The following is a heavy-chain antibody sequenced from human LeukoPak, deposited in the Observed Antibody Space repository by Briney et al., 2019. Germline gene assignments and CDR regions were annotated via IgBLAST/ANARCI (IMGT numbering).Heavy chain of an antibody. CDR1: GGSINSYY. CDR2: IYYSGST. J-gene: IGHJ6*02. D-gene: IGHD6-19*01. V-gene: IGHV4-59*01. CDR3: AGVSYSSGIYYYYGMDV. Sequence: PSETLSLTCTVSGGSINSYYWSWIRQPPGKGLEWIGYIYYSGSTNYNPSLKSRVTISVDTSKNQFSLRLSSVTAADTAVYYCAGVSYSSGIYYYYGMDVWGQGTTVTVSS.